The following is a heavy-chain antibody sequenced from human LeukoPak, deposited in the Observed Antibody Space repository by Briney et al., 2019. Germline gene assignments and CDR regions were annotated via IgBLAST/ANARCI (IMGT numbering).Heavy chain of an antibody. CDR3: ARRGRITIFGVVPDDAFDI. D-gene: IGHD3-3*01. CDR2: INHSGST. V-gene: IGHV4-34*01. Sequence: PSETPSLTCAVYGGSFSGYFWSWIRQPPGKGLEWIGEINHSGSTNYNPSLKSRVTISVDTSKNQFPLKLSSVTAADTAVYYCARRGRITIFGVVPDDAFDIWGQGTMVTVSS. CDR1: GGSFSGYF. J-gene: IGHJ3*02.